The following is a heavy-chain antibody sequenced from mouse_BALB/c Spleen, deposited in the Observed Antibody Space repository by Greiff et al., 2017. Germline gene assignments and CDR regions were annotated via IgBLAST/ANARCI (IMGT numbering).Heavy chain of an antibody. CDR1: GFTFSSYA. CDR3: ARLTTWRAMDY. V-gene: IGHV5-6-5*01. CDR2: ISSGGST. J-gene: IGHJ4*01. Sequence: EVKLMESGGGLVKPGGSLKLSCAASGFTFSSYAMSWVRQTPAKRLEWVASISSGGSTYYPDSVKGRFTISRDNARNILYLQMSSLRSEDTAMYYCARLTTWRAMDYWGQGTSVTVSS. D-gene: IGHD1-1*01.